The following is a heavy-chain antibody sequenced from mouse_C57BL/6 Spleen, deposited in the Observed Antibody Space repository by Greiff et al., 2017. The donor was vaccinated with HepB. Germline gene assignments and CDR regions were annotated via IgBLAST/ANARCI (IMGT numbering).Heavy chain of an antibody. D-gene: IGHD2-2*01. CDR2: INPNYGTT. CDR1: GYSFTDYN. Sequence: EVKLMESGPELVKPGASVKISCKASGYSFTDYNMNWVKQSNGKSLEWIGVINPNYGTTSYNQKFKGKATLTVDQSSSTAYMQLNSLTSEDSAVYYCAKGGLPAWFAYWGQGTLVTVSA. V-gene: IGHV1-39*01. J-gene: IGHJ3*01. CDR3: AKGGLPAWFAY.